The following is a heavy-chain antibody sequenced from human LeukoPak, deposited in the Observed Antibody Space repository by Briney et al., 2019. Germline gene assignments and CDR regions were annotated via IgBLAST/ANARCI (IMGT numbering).Heavy chain of an antibody. Sequence: GGSLRLSCAASGFTVSSNYMSWIRQAPGKGLEWVSYISSSGSTIYYADSVKGRFTISRDNAKNSLYLQMNSLRAEDTAVYYCARELSLLRVRGDNWFDPWGQGTLVTVSS. CDR2: ISSSGSTI. J-gene: IGHJ5*02. CDR1: GFTVSSNY. V-gene: IGHV3-11*01. CDR3: ARELSLLRVRGDNWFDP. D-gene: IGHD3-10*01.